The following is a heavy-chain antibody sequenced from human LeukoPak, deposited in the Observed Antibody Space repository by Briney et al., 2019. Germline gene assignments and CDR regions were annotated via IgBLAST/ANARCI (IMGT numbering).Heavy chain of an antibody. V-gene: IGHV1-2*02. J-gene: IGHJ4*02. Sequence: ASVKVSCKASGYTFTGYYMHWVRQAPGQGLEWMGWINPNSGGTNYAQKFQGRVTMTRDMSTSTVYMELSSLRSEDTAVYYCARGHYYDSSVGYFDYWGQGTLVTVSS. CDR2: INPNSGGT. D-gene: IGHD3-22*01. CDR1: GYTFTGYY. CDR3: ARGHYYDSSVGYFDY.